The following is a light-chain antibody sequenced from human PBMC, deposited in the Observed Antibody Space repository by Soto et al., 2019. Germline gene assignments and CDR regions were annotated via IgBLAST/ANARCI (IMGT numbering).Light chain of an antibody. J-gene: IGKJ2*01. CDR1: QSLVSSDGETH. V-gene: IGKV2-30*01. Sequence: DVVLTQSPPSLPVTPGQPASISCRSSQSLVSSDGETHFGWYHQRPGQPPRRLLSEVSDRDSGVPDRFSGSGSGTDFTLKISRVEAEDVGIYYCMQHSHCPHTFVQGTKLDIK. CDR2: EVS. CDR3: MQHSHCPHT.